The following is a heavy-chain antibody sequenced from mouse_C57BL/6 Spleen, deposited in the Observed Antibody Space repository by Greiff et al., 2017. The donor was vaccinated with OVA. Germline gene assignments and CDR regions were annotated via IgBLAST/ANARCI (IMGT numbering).Heavy chain of an antibody. CDR1: GYTFTDYE. CDR2: IDPETGGT. CDR3: TGGGPHWYFDV. V-gene: IGHV1-15*01. J-gene: IGHJ1*03. Sequence: QVHVKQSGAELVRPGASVTLSCKASGYTFTDYEMHWVKQTPVHGLEWIGAIDPETGGTAYNQKFKGKAILTADKSSSTAYMELRSLTSEDSAVYYWTGGGPHWYFDVWGTGTTVTVSS.